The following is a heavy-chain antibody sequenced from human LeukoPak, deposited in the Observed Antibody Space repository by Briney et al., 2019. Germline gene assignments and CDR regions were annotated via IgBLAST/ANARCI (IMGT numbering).Heavy chain of an antibody. Sequence: VASVKVSCKASGYTFTSYGISWVRQAPGQGLEWMGWISAYNGNTNYAQKLQGRVTMTTDTSTSTAYMELRSLRSDDTAVYYCARDFRRFCRSNSCGGWFDPWGQGTLVTVSS. CDR3: ARDFRRFCRSNSCGGWFDP. CDR2: ISAYNGNT. J-gene: IGHJ5*02. D-gene: IGHD2-2*01. CDR1: GYTFTSYG. V-gene: IGHV1-18*04.